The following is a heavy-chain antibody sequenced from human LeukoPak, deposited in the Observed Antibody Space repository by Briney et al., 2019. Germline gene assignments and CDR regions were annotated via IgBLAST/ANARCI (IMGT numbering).Heavy chain of an antibody. J-gene: IGHJ4*02. V-gene: IGHV3-30*02. CDR3: TKEMADRREAFDY. CDR2: VRYDGSNK. CDR1: GFTFSNYG. Sequence: PGGSLRLSCAASGFTFSNYGIHWVRQAPGKGLEWVAFVRYDGSNKYYADSVKGRFTISRDNSKNTLYLQMNSQRAEDTAVYYCTKEMADRREAFDYWGQGTLATVSS. D-gene: IGHD6-6*01.